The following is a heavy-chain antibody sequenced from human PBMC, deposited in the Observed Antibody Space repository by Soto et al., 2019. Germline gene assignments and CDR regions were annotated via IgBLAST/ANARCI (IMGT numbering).Heavy chain of an antibody. CDR1: GGPFTSFA. D-gene: IGHD6-19*01. Sequence: QVLLVQSGAEVKKPGSSVRVSCEASGGPFTSFAFSWVRQAPGQGLEWMGGIVPLLGSANYARKFQDRVTITADESTSTAFMELSSLRSQDTAVYYCASPRGYRGGWYTYFDYWGQGTLVTVSS. CDR3: ASPRGYRGGWYTYFDY. V-gene: IGHV1-69*01. J-gene: IGHJ4*02. CDR2: IVPLLGSA.